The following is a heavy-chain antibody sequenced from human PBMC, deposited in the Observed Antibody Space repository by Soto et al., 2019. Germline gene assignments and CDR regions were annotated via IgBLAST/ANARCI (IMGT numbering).Heavy chain of an antibody. J-gene: IGHJ3*02. CDR3: ARDSRSMVRGVIPVDDAFDI. CDR1: GGTFSSYA. CDR2: IIPIIGTA. Sequence: SVKVSCKASGGTFSSYAISWVRQAPGQGLEWMGGIIPIIGTANYAQKFQGRVTITADESTNTAYMELSSLRSEDTAVYYCARDSRSMVRGVIPVDDAFDIWGQGTMVTVSS. V-gene: IGHV1-69*13. D-gene: IGHD3-10*01.